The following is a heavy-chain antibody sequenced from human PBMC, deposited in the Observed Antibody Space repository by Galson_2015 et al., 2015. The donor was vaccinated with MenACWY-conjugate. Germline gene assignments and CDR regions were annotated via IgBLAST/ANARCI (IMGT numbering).Heavy chain of an antibody. CDR2: ISWNGASH. CDR1: GFTFDDYA. CDR3: AKDMRAWGSGVGGTSGFSA. Sequence: SLRLSCAASGFTFDDYAMHWVRQAPGKGLEWVSLISWNGASHYYADSVKGRFTISRDNSENSLFLQMNSLRPEDTALYYCAKDMRAWGSGVGGTSGFSAWGQGTLVTVSA. V-gene: IGHV3-43D*03. J-gene: IGHJ4*02. D-gene: IGHD1-26*01.